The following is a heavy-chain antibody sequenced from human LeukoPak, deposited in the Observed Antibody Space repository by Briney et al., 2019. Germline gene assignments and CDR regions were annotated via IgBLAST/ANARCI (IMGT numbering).Heavy chain of an antibody. Sequence: SETLSLTCAVYGGSFSGYYWSWIRQPPGKGLEWIGEINHSGSTNYNPSLKSRVTISVDTSKNQFSLKLSSVTAADTAVYYCARGRLVTPRGVIDYWGQETLVTVSS. CDR2: INHSGST. J-gene: IGHJ4*02. CDR3: ARGRLVTPRGVIDY. V-gene: IGHV4-34*01. CDR1: GGSFSGYY. D-gene: IGHD3-10*01.